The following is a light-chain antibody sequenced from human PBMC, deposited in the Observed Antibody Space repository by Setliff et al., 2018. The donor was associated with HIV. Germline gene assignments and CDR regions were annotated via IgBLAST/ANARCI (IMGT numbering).Light chain of an antibody. CDR1: NIGSKS. CDR3: QVWDSSSDHPYV. V-gene: IGLV3-21*01. CDR2: YDS. J-gene: IGLJ1*01. Sequence: SYELAQPPSVSVAPGKTARITCGGNNIGSKSVHWYQQKPGQAPVVVIYYDSDRPSGIPERFSGSNSGSTATLTISRVEAGDEADYYCQVWDSSSDHPYVFGTGTKVTV.